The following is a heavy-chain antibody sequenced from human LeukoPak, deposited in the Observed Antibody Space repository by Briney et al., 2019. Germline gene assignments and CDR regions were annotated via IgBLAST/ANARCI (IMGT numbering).Heavy chain of an antibody. J-gene: IGHJ4*02. D-gene: IGHD3-22*01. CDR3: ARTSFYDSSGYYAGGFDY. CDR1: GGTFSSYA. CDR2: IIPIFGTA. V-gene: IGHV1-69*13. Sequence: RASVNVSCKASGGTFSSYAISWVRQAPGQGLEWMGGIIPIFGTANYAQKFQGRVTITADESTSTAYMELSSLRSEDTAVYYCARTSFYDSSGYYAGGFDYWGQGTLVTVSS.